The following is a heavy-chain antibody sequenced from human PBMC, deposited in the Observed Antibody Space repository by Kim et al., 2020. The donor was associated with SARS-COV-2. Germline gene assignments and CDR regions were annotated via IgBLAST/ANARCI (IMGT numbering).Heavy chain of an antibody. CDR3: ASGAGSGSGIPLSWYFDL. J-gene: IGHJ2*01. CDR2: IIPIFGTA. D-gene: IGHD3-10*01. CDR1: GGTFSSYA. V-gene: IGHV1-69*13. Sequence: SVKVSCKASGGTFSSYAISWVRQAPGQGLEWMGGIIPIFGTANYAQKFQGRVTITADESTSTAYMELSSRRSEDTAVYYCASGAGSGSGIPLSWYFDLSGRGTLLTVSS.